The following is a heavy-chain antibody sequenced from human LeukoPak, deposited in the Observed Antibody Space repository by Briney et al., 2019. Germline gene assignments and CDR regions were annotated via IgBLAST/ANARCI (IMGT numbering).Heavy chain of an antibody. CDR1: GFTFSSYS. D-gene: IGHD2-15*01. Sequence: PGGSLRLSCAASGFTFSSYSMNWVRQAPGKGLEWVSSISSSSSYIYYADSVKGRFTISRDNAKNSLYLQMNSLRAEDTTVYYCARALGYCSGGSYYYAFDIWGQGTMVTVSS. CDR2: ISSSSSYI. CDR3: ARALGYCSGGSYYYAFDI. J-gene: IGHJ3*02. V-gene: IGHV3-21*01.